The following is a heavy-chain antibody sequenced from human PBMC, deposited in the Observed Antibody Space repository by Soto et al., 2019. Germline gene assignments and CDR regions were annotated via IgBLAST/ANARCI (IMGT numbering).Heavy chain of an antibody. CDR1: GFTVSSNY. V-gene: IGHV3-53*01. Sequence: PGGSLRLSCAASGFTVSSNYMSWVRQAPGKGLEWVSVIYSGGSTYYADSVKGRFTISRDNSKNTLYLQMNSLRAEDTAVYYCASSLRYYYDSSGYHSGYFDYWGQGTLVTVSS. D-gene: IGHD3-22*01. J-gene: IGHJ4*02. CDR3: ASSLRYYYDSSGYHSGYFDY. CDR2: IYSGGST.